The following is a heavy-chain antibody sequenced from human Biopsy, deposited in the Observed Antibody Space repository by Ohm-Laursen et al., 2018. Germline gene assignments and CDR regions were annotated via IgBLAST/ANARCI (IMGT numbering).Heavy chain of an antibody. Sequence: SLRLSCAATGVTLSGYGMNWVRQAPGKGLAWVSSISASSSYIYYADSVKGRFTVSRDNTKNTLYLQMNSLSAAGTAIYFCATELLPPGVGGPWLDSWGQGTPVTVSS. CDR1: GVTLSGYG. CDR3: ATELLPPGVGGPWLDS. D-gene: IGHD3-10*01. V-gene: IGHV3-21*06. CDR2: ISASSSYI. J-gene: IGHJ5*01.